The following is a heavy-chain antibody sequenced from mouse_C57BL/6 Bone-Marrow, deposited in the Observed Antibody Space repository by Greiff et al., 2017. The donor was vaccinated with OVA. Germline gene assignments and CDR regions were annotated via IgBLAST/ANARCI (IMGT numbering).Heavy chain of an antibody. CDR3: TAYGNFDY. D-gene: IGHD2-1*01. J-gene: IGHJ2*01. CDR2: IDPENGDT. V-gene: IGHV14-4*01. Sequence: EVQLQQSGAELVRPGASVKLSCTASGFNIKDDYMHWVKQRPEQGLEWIGWIDPENGDTEYASKFPGRDTITADTSSNTAYLQLSSLTSEDTAVYYCTAYGNFDYWGKGTTLTVSS. CDR1: GFNIKDDY.